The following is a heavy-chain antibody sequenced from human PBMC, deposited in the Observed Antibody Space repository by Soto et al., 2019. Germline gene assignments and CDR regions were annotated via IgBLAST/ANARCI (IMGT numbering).Heavy chain of an antibody. Sequence: ASVKVSCKASGFSFSTYGITWVRQAPGQPLEWLGWISLYSDGTNYAQKFQGRVSMTTDTSTTTAYMELRSLRSDDTAVYYCARVVPGAEAWFGPWGQGTLVTVSS. CDR2: ISLYSDGT. D-gene: IGHD2-2*01. CDR1: GFSFSTYG. V-gene: IGHV1-18*04. J-gene: IGHJ5*02. CDR3: ARVVPGAEAWFGP.